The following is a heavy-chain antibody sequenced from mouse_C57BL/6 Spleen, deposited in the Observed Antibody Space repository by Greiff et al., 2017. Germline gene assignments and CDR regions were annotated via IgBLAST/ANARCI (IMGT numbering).Heavy chain of an antibody. V-gene: IGHV1-64*01. CDR1: GYTFTSYW. D-gene: IGHD1-1*01. CDR3: ARDDGSSFAWFAY. Sequence: QVQLQQPGAELVKPGASVKLSCKASGYTFTSYWMHWVKQRPGQGLEWIGMIHPNSGSTNYNEKFKSKATLTVDKSSSSAYMQLSSLTSEDSAVYYFARDDGSSFAWFAYWGQGTLVTVSA. J-gene: IGHJ3*01. CDR2: IHPNSGST.